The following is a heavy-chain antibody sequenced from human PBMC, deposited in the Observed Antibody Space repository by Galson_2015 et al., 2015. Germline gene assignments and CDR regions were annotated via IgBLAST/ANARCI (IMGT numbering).Heavy chain of an antibody. Sequence: SLRLSCAASGFTVSSNYMNWVRQAPGKGLEWVSLIYSGGSTYYADSVKGRFTISRDNSKNTLYLQMNSLRAEDTAVYYCARGGPELETYYYDRSGYNAPFDYWGQGTLVTVSS. CDR3: ARGGPELETYYYDRSGYNAPFDY. J-gene: IGHJ4*02. CDR2: IYSGGST. D-gene: IGHD3-22*01. V-gene: IGHV3-66*02. CDR1: GFTVSSNY.